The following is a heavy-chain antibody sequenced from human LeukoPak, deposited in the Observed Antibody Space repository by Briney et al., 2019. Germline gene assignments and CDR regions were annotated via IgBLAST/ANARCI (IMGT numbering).Heavy chain of an antibody. Sequence: SETLSLTCTVSGGSISSSSYYWGWIRQPPGKGLEWIGSIYYSGGTYYNPSLKSRVTISVDTSKNQFSLNLNSVTAADTAVYYCARAKFDWLLRIKEIDYWGQGTLVTVSS. CDR2: IYYSGGT. D-gene: IGHD3-9*01. CDR1: GGSISSSSYY. J-gene: IGHJ4*02. CDR3: ARAKFDWLLRIKEIDY. V-gene: IGHV4-39*01.